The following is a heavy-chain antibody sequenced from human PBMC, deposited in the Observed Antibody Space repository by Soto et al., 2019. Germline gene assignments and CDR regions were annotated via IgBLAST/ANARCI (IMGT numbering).Heavy chain of an antibody. V-gene: IGHV3-30*03. CDR3: ARTRSAWSDFHYYSLDV. Sequence: QVQLVESGGGVVQPGRSLRLACAASGFTFNSYGMHWVRQGPGNGLEWVAFISYASTKTYYADSVKGRFTISRDNSNSALYVQMNSLTGEDTAVYYCARTRSAWSDFHYYSLDVWGQGTTVTVSS. CDR1: GFTFNSYG. D-gene: IGHD1-26*01. J-gene: IGHJ6*02. CDR2: ISYASTKT.